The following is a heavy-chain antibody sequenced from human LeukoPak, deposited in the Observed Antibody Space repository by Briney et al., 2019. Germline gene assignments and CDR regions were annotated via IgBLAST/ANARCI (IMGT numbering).Heavy chain of an antibody. CDR3: ARAYCDSITCYRFDN. V-gene: IGHV4-39*07. D-gene: IGHD2/OR15-2a*01. CDR1: GGSISSSSYY. CDR2: IYYSGST. Sequence: PSETLSLTCTVSGGSISSSSYYWGWIRQPPGKGLEWIGSIYYSGSTYYNPSLKSRVTISLDTSENQFSLELKSVTAADAAVYYCARAYCDSITCYRFDNWGQGILITVSS. J-gene: IGHJ4*02.